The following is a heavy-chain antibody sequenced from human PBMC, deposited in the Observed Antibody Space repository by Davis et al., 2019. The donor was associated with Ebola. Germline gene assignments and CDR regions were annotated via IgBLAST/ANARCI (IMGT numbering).Heavy chain of an antibody. Sequence: PGGSLRLSCTVSGASISRHYWSWIRQPPGQGLEWIGCFYYSGSTNYNPSLKSRVTISVATSKNQFSRKLTSVTAADTAVYYCARVYNDYGDSEYYFDYWGQGTLVTVSS. CDR2: FYYSGST. CDR1: GASISRHY. V-gene: IGHV4-59*11. CDR3: ARVYNDYGDSEYYFDY. D-gene: IGHD4-17*01. J-gene: IGHJ4*02.